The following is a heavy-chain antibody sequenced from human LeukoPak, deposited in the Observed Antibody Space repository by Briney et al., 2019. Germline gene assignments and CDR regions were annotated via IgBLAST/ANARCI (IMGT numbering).Heavy chain of an antibody. CDR3: ARVSKPGWYDYYYMDV. CDR2: VLSDGSDQ. CDR1: GFPFNTYA. D-gene: IGHD2/OR15-2a*01. J-gene: IGHJ6*03. V-gene: IGHV3-30*04. Sequence: QPWGSLRLSCAASGFPFNTYAMKWVRQAPGKGLEWMAVVLSDGSDQYYADSVQGRFIISRDNSKNTLYLQMDSVRVEDTAVYYCARVSKPGWYDYYYMDVWGKGTTVTVSS.